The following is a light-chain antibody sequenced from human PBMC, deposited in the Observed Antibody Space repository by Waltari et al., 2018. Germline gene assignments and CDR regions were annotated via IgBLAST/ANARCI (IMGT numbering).Light chain of an antibody. V-gene: IGKV3-20*01. CDR1: QSVSSSD. CDR2: GAS. Sequence: EIVLTQSPGPLSLSPGDRATLSCRASQSVSSSDLARYQQKPGQALRLLIYGASSRATGIPDRFSGRGSGTDFTLTISRMEPEDFAVYYCQQYGSSPYTFGQGTKLEIK. CDR3: QQYGSSPYT. J-gene: IGKJ2*01.